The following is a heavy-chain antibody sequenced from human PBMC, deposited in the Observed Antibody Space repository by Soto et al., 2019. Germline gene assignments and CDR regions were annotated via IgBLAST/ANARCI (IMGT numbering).Heavy chain of an antibody. CDR3: ARDPTLIWFGEAPNWFDP. CDR2: ISAYNGNT. V-gene: IGHV1-18*04. D-gene: IGHD3-10*01. J-gene: IGHJ5*02. CDR1: GYTFTSYG. Sequence: QVQLVQSGAEVKKPGASVKVSCRASGYTFTSYGISWVRQAPGQGLEWMGWISAYNGNTNYAQKLQGRVTMTTDTSTSTAYMELRSLRSDDTAVYYCARDPTLIWFGEAPNWFDPWGQGTLVTVSS.